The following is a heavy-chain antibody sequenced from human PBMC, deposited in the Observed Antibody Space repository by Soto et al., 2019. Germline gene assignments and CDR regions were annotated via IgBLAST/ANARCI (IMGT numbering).Heavy chain of an antibody. D-gene: IGHD4-4*01. Sequence: EVQLLESGGGLVQPGGSLRLSCAASGFSFSNYAMSWVRQAPGKGLEWVAGVTSSGYTYYVDSLKGRFTISRDNSKNTLYLQMNSLRAEDTAVYYCAKDFIDYSNSYFDYWGQGTLVTVSS. J-gene: IGHJ4*02. CDR3: AKDFIDYSNSYFDY. CDR2: VTSSGYT. V-gene: IGHV3-23*01. CDR1: GFSFSNYA.